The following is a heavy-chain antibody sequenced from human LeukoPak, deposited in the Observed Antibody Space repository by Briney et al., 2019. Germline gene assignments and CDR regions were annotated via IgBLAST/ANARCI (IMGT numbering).Heavy chain of an antibody. CDR3: ARTELRLISFDY. CDR2: IYYSGST. CDR1: GGSVSSGSYY. V-gene: IGHV4-61*01. Sequence: PSETLSLTCTVSGGSVSSGSYYWSWIRQPPGKGLGWIGYIYYSGSTNYNPSLKSRVTISVDTSKNQFSLKLSSVTAADTAVYYCARTELRLISFDYWGQGTLVTVSS. J-gene: IGHJ4*02. D-gene: IGHD5-12*01.